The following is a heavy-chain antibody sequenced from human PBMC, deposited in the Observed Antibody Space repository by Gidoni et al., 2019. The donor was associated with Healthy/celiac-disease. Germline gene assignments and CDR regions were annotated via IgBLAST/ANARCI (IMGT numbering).Heavy chain of an antibody. CDR2: INHSGST. CDR3: ARRSRAGYCSGGSCYSGFDY. CDR1: GGSFSGYY. Sequence: QVQLQQWGAGLLKPSETLSLTCAVDGGSFSGYYWSWIRQPPGKGLEWIGEINHSGSTNYNPSLKSRVTRSVDTSKNQFSLKLSSVTAADTAVYYCARRSRAGYCSGGSCYSGFDYWGQGTLVTVSS. V-gene: IGHV4-34*01. J-gene: IGHJ4*02. D-gene: IGHD2-15*01.